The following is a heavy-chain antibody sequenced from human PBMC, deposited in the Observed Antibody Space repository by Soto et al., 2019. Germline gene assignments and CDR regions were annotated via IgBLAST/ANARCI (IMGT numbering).Heavy chain of an antibody. V-gene: IGHV1-69*06. CDR2: IIPIFGTA. Sequence: SVKVSCKASGGTFSSYALRWVRQAPRQGLEWMGGIIPIFGTANYAQKFQGRVTITADKSTRTAYIELRSPRSEDTAVYYCARVHRAVVVGTAAGIYYYGIDVWG. CDR1: GGTFSSYA. D-gene: IGHD2-2*01. CDR3: ARVHRAVVVGTAAGIYYYGIDV. J-gene: IGHJ6*02.